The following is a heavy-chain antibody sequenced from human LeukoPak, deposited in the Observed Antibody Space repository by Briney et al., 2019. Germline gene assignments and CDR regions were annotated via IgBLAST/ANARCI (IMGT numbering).Heavy chain of an antibody. V-gene: IGHV4-34*01. CDR2: INHSGST. Sequence: PSETLSLTCAVYGGSFSDYYWTWIRQPPGKGLEWIGEINHSGSTNYNPSVKSRVTISVDTSKNQFSLKLTSVTAADTAVYFCACDSGGHHDHDALDIWGQGTMVTVSS. CDR1: GGSFSDYY. CDR3: ACDSGGHHDHDALDI. J-gene: IGHJ3*02. D-gene: IGHD4-23*01.